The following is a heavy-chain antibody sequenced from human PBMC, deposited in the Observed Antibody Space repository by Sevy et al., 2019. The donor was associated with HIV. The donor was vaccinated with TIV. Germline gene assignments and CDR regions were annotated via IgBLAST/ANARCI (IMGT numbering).Heavy chain of an antibody. V-gene: IGHV1-18*04. CDR2: ISAYNGNT. CDR1: GYTFTSYG. Sequence: ASLKVSCKASGYTFTSYGISWVRQAPGQGLEWMGWISAYNGNTNYAQKLQGRVTMTTYTSTSTAYMALRSLRSDDTAVYYGARASVVVPAADFDYWGQGTLVTVSS. D-gene: IGHD2-2*01. J-gene: IGHJ4*02. CDR3: ARASVVVPAADFDY.